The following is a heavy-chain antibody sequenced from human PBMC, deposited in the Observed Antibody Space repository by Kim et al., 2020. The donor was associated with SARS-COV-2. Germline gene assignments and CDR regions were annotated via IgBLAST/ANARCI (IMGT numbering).Heavy chain of an antibody. J-gene: IGHJ4*02. CDR3: AKPVGVLSPSRFDY. CDR2: ISVTGGST. CDR1: GFTFTSYA. V-gene: IGHV3-23*01. D-gene: IGHD3-10*01. Sequence: GGSLRLSCAASGFTFTSYAMSWVRQAPGKGLEWVSAISVTGGSTYYADYVKGRFTISRDNSKNTLYLQMNSLRAEDTAVYYCAKPVGVLSPSRFDYWGQGTLVTVSS.